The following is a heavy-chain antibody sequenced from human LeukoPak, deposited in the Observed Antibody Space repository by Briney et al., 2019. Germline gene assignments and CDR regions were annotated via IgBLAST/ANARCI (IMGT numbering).Heavy chain of an antibody. CDR3: AKEGWET. J-gene: IGHJ5*02. CDR1: GFTFTSYW. CDR2: VNRDGSST. Sequence: GGSLRLSCAASGFTFTSYWMHWVRQAPGKGLVWVSRVNRDGSSTDYADSVKGRFTISRDNAKNTLYLQMDSLRGDESAVYYCAKEGWETWGQGTLVTVSS. V-gene: IGHV3-74*01. D-gene: IGHD1-26*01.